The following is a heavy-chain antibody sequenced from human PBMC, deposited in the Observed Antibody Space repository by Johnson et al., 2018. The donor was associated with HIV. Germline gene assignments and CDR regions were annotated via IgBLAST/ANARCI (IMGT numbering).Heavy chain of an antibody. V-gene: IGHV3-30*04. J-gene: IGHJ3*02. CDR3: ARLVATKDYAFDI. D-gene: IGHD5-12*01. CDR1: GFTFNTYA. Sequence: QVQLVESGGGVVQPGRSLRLSCAASGFTFNTYAMHWVRQAPGKGLEWVAVISYDGSEQYFGDSVRGRFTISRDNSKNTLFLQMNSLTAEATAVYYCARLVATKDYAFDIWGQGTLVTVSS. CDR2: ISYDGSEQ.